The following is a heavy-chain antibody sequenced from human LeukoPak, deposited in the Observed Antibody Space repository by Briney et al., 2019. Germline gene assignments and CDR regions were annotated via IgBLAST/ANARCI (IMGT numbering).Heavy chain of an antibody. V-gene: IGHV1-69*01. CDR1: GGTFSSYA. J-gene: IGHJ4*02. D-gene: IGHD4-17*01. CDR2: IIPIFGTA. Sequence: SVKVSCKASGGTFSSYAISWVRQAPGQGFEWMGGIIPIFGTANYAQKFQGRVTITADASTSTAYMELSSLRSEDTAVYYCARTDYGDYGNFDYWGQGTLVTVSS. CDR3: ARTDYGDYGNFDY.